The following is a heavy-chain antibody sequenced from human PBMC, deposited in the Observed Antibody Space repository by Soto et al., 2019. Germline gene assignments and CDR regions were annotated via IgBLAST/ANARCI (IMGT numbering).Heavy chain of an antibody. Sequence: EVQLLESGGGLVQPGGSLRLSCAASGFSFSNYAMTWVRQAPGKGLEGVSGVSGSGDSTYYPDSVKGRFTISRDSSHNTLFLQMNGLRAADTAIYYCARVSIGFEYYCMDGWGRGTTFTVSS. V-gene: IGHV3-23*01. CDR3: ARVSIGFEYYCMDG. D-gene: IGHD2-15*01. J-gene: IGHJ6*03. CDR1: GFSFSNYA. CDR2: VSGSGDST.